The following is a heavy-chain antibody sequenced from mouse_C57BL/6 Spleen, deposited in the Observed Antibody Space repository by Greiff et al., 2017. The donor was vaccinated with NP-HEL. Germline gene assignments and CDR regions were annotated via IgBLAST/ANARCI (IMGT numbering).Heavy chain of an antibody. CDR2: IYPGDGDT. CDR3: ARGTAQAPAWFAY. Sequence: QVQLQQSGAELVKPGASVKISCKASGYAFSSYWMNWVKQRPGKGLEWIGQIYPGDGDTNDNGKFKGKATLTADKSSSTAYMQLSSLTSEDSAVYFCARGTAQAPAWFAYWGQGTLVTVSA. J-gene: IGHJ3*01. V-gene: IGHV1-80*01. D-gene: IGHD3-2*02. CDR1: GYAFSSYW.